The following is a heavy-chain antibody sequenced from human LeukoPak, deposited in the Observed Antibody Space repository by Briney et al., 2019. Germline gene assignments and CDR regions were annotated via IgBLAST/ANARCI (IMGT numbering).Heavy chain of an antibody. Sequence: GGSLRLSCAASGFTFSTYAMSWVRQAPGKGLEWLSGITDSGSSTYYADSVKGRFTISRDSSKNTLNLQMTSLRAEDTAIYYCAKGTLTGYYYFDYWGQGTLVTVSS. CDR2: ITDSGSST. J-gene: IGHJ4*02. D-gene: IGHD3-9*01. V-gene: IGHV3-23*01. CDR1: GFTFSTYA. CDR3: AKGTLTGYYYFDY.